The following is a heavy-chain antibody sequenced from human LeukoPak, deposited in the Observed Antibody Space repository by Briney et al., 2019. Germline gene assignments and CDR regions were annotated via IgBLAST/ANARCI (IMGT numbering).Heavy chain of an antibody. Sequence: GGSLRISCAASGFTFTNYAMTWVRQAPGKGLEWASTITSGGSSTYYADSVKGRFTISRDNSKNTLYLQMDSLRAEDTAIFYCAKDRSTVVTRGFDYWGQGTLVTVSS. CDR3: AKDRSTVVTRGFDY. CDR2: ITSGGSST. D-gene: IGHD4-23*01. J-gene: IGHJ4*02. CDR1: GFTFTNYA. V-gene: IGHV3-23*01.